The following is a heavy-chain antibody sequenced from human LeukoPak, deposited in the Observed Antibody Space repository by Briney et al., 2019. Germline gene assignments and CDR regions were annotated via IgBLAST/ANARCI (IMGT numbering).Heavy chain of an antibody. CDR3: ARAYYGDYYYYGMDV. Sequence: SVNVSCKSSGYTFTGYYMHWVRQAPGQGLEWMAWINPNSGGTNYAQKFQGRVTMTRDTSISTAYMKLSRLRSDDTAVYYCARAYYGDYYYYGMDVWGQGTTVTVSS. V-gene: IGHV1-2*02. CDR2: INPNSGGT. D-gene: IGHD4-17*01. J-gene: IGHJ6*02. CDR1: GYTFTGYY.